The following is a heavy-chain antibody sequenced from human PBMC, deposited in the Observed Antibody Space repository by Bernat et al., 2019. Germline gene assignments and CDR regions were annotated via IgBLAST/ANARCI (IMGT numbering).Heavy chain of an antibody. D-gene: IGHD2-21*02. Sequence: QVQLQESGPGLVKPSQTLSLTCTVSGGSISSGDYYWSWIRQPPGKGLEWIGYIYYSGSTYYNPSLKSRVTISVDTSKNQFSLKLSPVTAADTAVYYCANLAYCGGDCYSAAFDIWGQGTMVTVSS. CDR2: IYYSGST. CDR3: ANLAYCGGDCYSAAFDI. CDR1: GGSISSGDYY. J-gene: IGHJ3*02. V-gene: IGHV4-30-4*01.